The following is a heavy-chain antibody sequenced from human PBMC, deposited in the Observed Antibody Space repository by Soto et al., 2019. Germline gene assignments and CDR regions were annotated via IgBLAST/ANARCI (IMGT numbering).Heavy chain of an antibody. CDR1: GYTFTSYG. CDR2: ISAYNGNT. J-gene: IGHJ6*02. V-gene: IGHV1-18*01. Sequence: ASVKVSCKASGYTFTSYGISWVLQAPGQGLEWMGWISAYNGNTNYAQKLQGRVTMTTDTSTSTAYMELRSLRSDDTAVYYCARIPGGGRLLWFGELSHYYGMDVWGQGTTVTVSS. D-gene: IGHD3-10*01. CDR3: ARIPGGGRLLWFGELSHYYGMDV.